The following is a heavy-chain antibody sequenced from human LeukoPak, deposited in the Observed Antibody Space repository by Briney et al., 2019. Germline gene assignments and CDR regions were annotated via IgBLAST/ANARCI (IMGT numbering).Heavy chain of an antibody. V-gene: IGHV3-30-3*01. J-gene: IGHJ4*02. D-gene: IGHD6-19*01. Sequence: PGGSLRLSCEASGSTFSSYAMHWVRQAPGKGLEWVAVISYDGSNKYYADSVKGRFTISRDNSKNTLYLQMNSLRAEDTAVYYCASGSSGWPFDYWGQGTLVTVSS. CDR2: ISYDGSNK. CDR1: GSTFSSYA. CDR3: ASGSSGWPFDY.